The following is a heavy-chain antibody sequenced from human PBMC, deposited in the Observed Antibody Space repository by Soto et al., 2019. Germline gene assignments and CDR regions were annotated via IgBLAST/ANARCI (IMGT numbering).Heavy chain of an antibody. Sequence: ASVKVSCKASGYTFTSYGISWVRQAPGQGLEWMEWISAYNGNTNYAQKLQGRVTMTTDTSTSTAYMELRSLRSDDTAVYYCAREVRGSYRYYFDYWGQGTLVTVSS. D-gene: IGHD1-26*01. CDR2: ISAYNGNT. CDR1: GYTFTSYG. V-gene: IGHV1-18*01. J-gene: IGHJ4*02. CDR3: AREVRGSYRYYFDY.